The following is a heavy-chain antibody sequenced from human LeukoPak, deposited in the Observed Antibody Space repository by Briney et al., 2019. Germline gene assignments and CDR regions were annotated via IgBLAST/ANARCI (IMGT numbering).Heavy chain of an antibody. D-gene: IGHD3-10*01. Sequence: SETLSLTCTVSGGSISSYYWTWIRQSPGKGLEWIGFFHHSGSTNYNPSLKSRVTISVDTSKNQFSLKLSSVTAADTAVYYCARVRGGYTSSGSYYPYYLHYWGQGTLVTVSS. J-gene: IGHJ4*02. V-gene: IGHV4-59*01. CDR3: ARVRGGYTSSGSYYPYYLHY. CDR1: GGSISSYY. CDR2: FHHSGST.